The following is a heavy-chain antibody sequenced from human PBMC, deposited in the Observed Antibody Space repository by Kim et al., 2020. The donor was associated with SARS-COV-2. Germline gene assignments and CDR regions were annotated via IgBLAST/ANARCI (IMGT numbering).Heavy chain of an antibody. CDR2: IYHSGST. V-gene: IGHV4-4*02. Sequence: PSETLSLTCAVSGGSISSSNWWSWVRQPPGKGLEWIGEIYHSGSTNYNPSLKSRVTISVHKSKNQFSLKLSSVTAADTAVYYCARDRGKVGDGMDVWGQGTTVTVSS. D-gene: IGHD3-10*01. CDR3: ARDRGKVGDGMDV. CDR1: GGSISSSNW. J-gene: IGHJ6*02.